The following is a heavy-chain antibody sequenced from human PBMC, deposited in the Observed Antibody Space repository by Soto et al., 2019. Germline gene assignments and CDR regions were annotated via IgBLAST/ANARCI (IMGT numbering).Heavy chain of an antibody. Sequence: GSLLLACAASGFTFSSYGMHGVRQAPGKGLEWVAVIWYDGSNKYYADSVKGRFTISRDNSKNTLYLQMNSLRAEDTAVYYCAREYSSGWYGEFDPWGQGTLVTVSS. D-gene: IGHD6-19*01. J-gene: IGHJ5*02. CDR2: IWYDGSNK. CDR1: GFTFSSYG. V-gene: IGHV3-33*01. CDR3: AREYSSGWYGEFDP.